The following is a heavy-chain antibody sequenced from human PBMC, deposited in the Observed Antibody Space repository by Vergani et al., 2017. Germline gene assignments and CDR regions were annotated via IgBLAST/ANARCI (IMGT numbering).Heavy chain of an antibody. CDR1: GFTFGDYA. Sequence: VQLVESGGGLVQPGRSLRLSCTASGFTFGDYAMSWFRQAPGKGLEWVSVISYDGSNKYYADSVKGRFTISRDNSKNTLYLQMNSLRAEDTAVYYCARATNSEPYWGQGTLVTVSS. J-gene: IGHJ4*02. CDR3: ARATNSEPY. CDR2: ISYDGSNK. V-gene: IGHV3-30-3*01. D-gene: IGHD4-23*01.